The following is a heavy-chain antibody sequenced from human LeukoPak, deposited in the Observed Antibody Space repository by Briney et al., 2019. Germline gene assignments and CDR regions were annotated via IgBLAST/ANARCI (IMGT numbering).Heavy chain of an antibody. J-gene: IGHJ4*02. V-gene: IGHV3-7*01. Sequence: GGSLRLSCAASGFTFSDFWMGWVRQAPGKGLEWVANINQDGSENYYVDSVKGRFTISRDNSKNSLYLQMNSLRAEDTAVYYCTKGRSNHYWGQGTLVTVST. CDR3: TKGRSNHY. D-gene: IGHD3-10*01. CDR2: INQDGSEN. CDR1: GFTFSDFW.